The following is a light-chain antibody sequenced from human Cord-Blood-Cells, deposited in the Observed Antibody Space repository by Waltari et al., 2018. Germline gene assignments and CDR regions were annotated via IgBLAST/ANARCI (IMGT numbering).Light chain of an antibody. CDR1: QGISNY. V-gene: IGKV1-27*01. CDR3: QKYNSAPYT. J-gene: IGKJ2*01. Sequence: DIQMTQSPSSLSASVGDRVTITCRASQGISNYLAWYQQKPGKVPKLLIYAASTLQSGVPFRFSGSGSETDFTLTIISLQPEDVATYYCQKYNSAPYTFGQGTKLEIK. CDR2: AAS.